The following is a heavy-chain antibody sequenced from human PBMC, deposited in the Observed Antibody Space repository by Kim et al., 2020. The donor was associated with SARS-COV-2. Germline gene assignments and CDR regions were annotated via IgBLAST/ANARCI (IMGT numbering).Heavy chain of an antibody. J-gene: IGHJ4*02. V-gene: IGHV4-61*02. Sequence: SETLSLTCTVSGGSISSGSYYWSWIRQPAGKGLEWIGRIYTSGSTNYNPSLKSRVTISVDTSKNQFSLKLSSVTAADTAVYYCARVSGWLQPFDYWGQGTLVTVSS. CDR2: IYTSGST. D-gene: IGHD5-12*01. CDR1: GGSISSGSYY. CDR3: ARVSGWLQPFDY.